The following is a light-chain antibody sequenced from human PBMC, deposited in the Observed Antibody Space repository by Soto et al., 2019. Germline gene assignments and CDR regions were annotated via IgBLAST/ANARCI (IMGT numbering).Light chain of an antibody. CDR3: QVWDTVSDHVF. V-gene: IGLV3-21*02. CDR2: DDR. CDR1: SIATKS. J-gene: IGLJ2*01. Sequence: SYELTQPPSVSVAPGQTVRITCGGDSIATKSVHWYQQRPGQAPVLVVYDDRARPSEIPERFAGSNSGNTATLTISRVEAGDEADYYCQVWDTVSDHVFFGGGTKLTVL.